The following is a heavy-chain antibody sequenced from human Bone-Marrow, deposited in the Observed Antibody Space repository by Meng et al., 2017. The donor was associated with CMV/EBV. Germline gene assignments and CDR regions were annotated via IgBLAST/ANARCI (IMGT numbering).Heavy chain of an antibody. D-gene: IGHD6-13*01. CDR1: GGTFTSHT. J-gene: IGHJ6*02. V-gene: IGHV1-69*08. Sequence: SVKVSCKAYGGTFTSHTIVWLPQAPGQGPEYMVRITPIVGPANYAQKFQGRVTITADKSTSTAYMELSSLRSEDTAVYYCARVMGPSSWYGLRYGMDGWGQGTTVTVSS. CDR2: ITPIVGPA. CDR3: ARVMGPSSWYGLRYGMDG.